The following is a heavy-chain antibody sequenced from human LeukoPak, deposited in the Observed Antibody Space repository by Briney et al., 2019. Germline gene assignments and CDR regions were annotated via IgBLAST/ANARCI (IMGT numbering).Heavy chain of an antibody. V-gene: IGHV1-8*01. CDR1: GYTFTSYD. D-gene: IGHD3-22*01. J-gene: IGHJ4*02. CDR2: MNPNGGNT. Sequence: ASVKVSCKASGYTFTSYDINWVRQATGQGLEWMGWMNPNGGNTGYAQKFQGRVTMTRNTSISTAYMELSSLRSEDTAVYYCARVKGILYYDSSEGFDYWGQGTLVTVSS. CDR3: ARVKGILYYDSSEGFDY.